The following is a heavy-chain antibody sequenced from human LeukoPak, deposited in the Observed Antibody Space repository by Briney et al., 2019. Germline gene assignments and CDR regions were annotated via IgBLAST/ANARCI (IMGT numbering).Heavy chain of an antibody. CDR1: GGSISSGSYY. CDR3: ASVWYSSYHNAFDI. J-gene: IGHJ3*02. D-gene: IGHD6-19*01. Sequence: SETLSLTCTVSGGSISSGSYYWSWIRQPAGKGREWIGRIYTSGSTNYNPSLKSRVTISVDTSKNQFSLKLSSVTAADTAVYYCASVWYSSYHNAFDIWGQGTIVTVSS. V-gene: IGHV4-61*02. CDR2: IYTSGST.